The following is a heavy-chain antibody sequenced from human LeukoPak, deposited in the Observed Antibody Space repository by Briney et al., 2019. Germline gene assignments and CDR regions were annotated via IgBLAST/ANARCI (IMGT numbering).Heavy chain of an antibody. V-gene: IGHV3-23*01. Sequence: GGSLRLSCAASGFTFNSYAMSWVRQAPGKGLEWVPSISGSGGNTYYADSVKGRFTISRDNSKNTLYLQMNSLRAEDTAVYYCAKEGWFGSYNWFDPWGQGTLVTVSS. J-gene: IGHJ5*02. D-gene: IGHD3-10*01. CDR3: AKEGWFGSYNWFDP. CDR1: GFTFNSYA. CDR2: ISGSGGNT.